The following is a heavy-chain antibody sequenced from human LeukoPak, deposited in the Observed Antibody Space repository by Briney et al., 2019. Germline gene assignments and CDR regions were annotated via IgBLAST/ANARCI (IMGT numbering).Heavy chain of an antibody. V-gene: IGHV4-59*01. D-gene: IGHD2-2*01. CDR3: ARDGGKYCSSTSCRNAFDI. CDR1: GDSISPYY. Sequence: SETLSLTCTVSGDSISPYYWSWIRQPPGKGLEWIGYIYYSGSTNYNPSLKSRVTISVDTSKNQFSLKLSSVTAADTAVYYCARDGGKYCSSTSCRNAFDIWGQGTMVTVSA. J-gene: IGHJ3*02. CDR2: IYYSGST.